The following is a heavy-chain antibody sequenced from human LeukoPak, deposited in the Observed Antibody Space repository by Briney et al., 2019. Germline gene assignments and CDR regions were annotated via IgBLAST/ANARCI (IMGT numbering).Heavy chain of an antibody. D-gene: IGHD3-22*01. J-gene: IGHJ3*01. Sequence: SETLSLTCTVSGGSVRSDSYYWSWIRQPPGKGLEWIGYVYYSGSTNYNPSLKSRATISVDTSKNQFSLKLRSVTAADTAVYYCVREAATDYYDSSGYYRQTEVFDAWGQGTMVTVSS. CDR3: VREAATDYYDSSGYYRQTEVFDA. CDR2: VYYSGST. V-gene: IGHV4-61*01. CDR1: GGSVRSDSYY.